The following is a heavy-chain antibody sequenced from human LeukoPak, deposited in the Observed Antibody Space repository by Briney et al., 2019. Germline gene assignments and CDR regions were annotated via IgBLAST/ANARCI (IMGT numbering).Heavy chain of an antibody. D-gene: IGHD1-26*01. CDR3: AREARVGGALQY. CDR1: GFTFREYW. V-gene: IGHV3-74*01. J-gene: IGHJ4*02. CDR2: INTDGTFI. Sequence: GGSLRLSCAASGFTFREYWMHCVRQAPGKGLVWGSRINTDGTFIRHADSVQGRFTISRDHAQNTLFLQMNSLRAEDTAVYYCAREARVGGALQYWGQGVLVTVSA.